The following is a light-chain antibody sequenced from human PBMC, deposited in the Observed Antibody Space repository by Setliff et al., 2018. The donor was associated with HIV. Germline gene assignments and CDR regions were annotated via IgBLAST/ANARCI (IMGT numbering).Light chain of an antibody. CDR3: AAWDDGLNGYV. CDR2: NNN. Sequence: QSVLTQPPSVSGAPGQRVTISCTGSSSNIEANTVNWYQQLPGAAPKLLIYNNNQRPSGVPDRFSGSKSFTAASLAISGLQSADESDYYCAAWDDGLNGYVFGTGTKVTVL. V-gene: IGLV1-44*01. CDR1: SSNIEANT. J-gene: IGLJ1*01.